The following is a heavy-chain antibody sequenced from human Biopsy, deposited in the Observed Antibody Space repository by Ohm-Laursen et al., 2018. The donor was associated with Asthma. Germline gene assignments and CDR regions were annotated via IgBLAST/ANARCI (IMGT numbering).Heavy chain of an antibody. D-gene: IGHD6-19*01. CDR2: IMTVFETT. CDR1: GGTFSNFA. V-gene: IGHV1-69*01. Sequence: SSVKVSCKTPGGTFSNFAISWVRQAPGQGLEWLGGIMTVFETTNYAQKFQGRVTITADESTSTAYMEVTSLRSEDTAIYYCARCQVGYSSGWSLLLKKIYYSGMDVWGQGNAVTVSS. CDR3: ARCQVGYSSGWSLLLKKIYYSGMDV. J-gene: IGHJ6*02.